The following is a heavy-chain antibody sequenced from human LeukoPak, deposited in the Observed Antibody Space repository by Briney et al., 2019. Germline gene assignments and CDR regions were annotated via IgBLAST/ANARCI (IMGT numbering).Heavy chain of an antibody. CDR2: ISGSGAGT. Sequence: PGGSLRLSCAASGFTFSSYAMSWVRQAPGKGLEWVSAISGSGAGTYYADSVKGRFTISRDNSKNTLYPQMNSLRAEDTAVFYCAKEGYSSDPYYFDYWGQGTLVTVSS. J-gene: IGHJ4*02. CDR1: GFTFSSYA. V-gene: IGHV3-23*01. CDR3: AKEGYSSDPYYFDY. D-gene: IGHD6-19*01.